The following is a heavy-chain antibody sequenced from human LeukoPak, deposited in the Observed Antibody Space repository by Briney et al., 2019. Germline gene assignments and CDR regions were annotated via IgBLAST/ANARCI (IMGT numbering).Heavy chain of an antibody. Sequence: LSLTCAVYGGSFSGYYWSWIRQAPGKGLEWVSYISSSGSTIYYADSVKGRFTISRDNAKNSLYLQMNSLRAEDTAVYYCARAPRIAAAGIWFDPWGQGTLVTVSS. D-gene: IGHD6-13*01. J-gene: IGHJ5*02. CDR1: GGSFSGYY. CDR2: ISSSGSTI. CDR3: ARAPRIAAAGIWFDP. V-gene: IGHV3-11*01.